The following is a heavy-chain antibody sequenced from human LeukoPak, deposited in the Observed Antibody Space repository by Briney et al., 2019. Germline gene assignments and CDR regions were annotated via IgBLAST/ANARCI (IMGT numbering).Heavy chain of an antibody. CDR3: ARVVGVYYFDY. D-gene: IGHD5/OR15-5a*01. V-gene: IGHV4-59*01. CDR1: GGSISSYY. CDR2: IYYSGST. J-gene: IGHJ4*02. Sequence: SETLSLTCIVSGGSISSYYWSWIRQPPGKGLEWIGYIYYSGSTNYNPSLKSRVTISVDTSKNQFSLKLSSVTAADTAVYYCARVVGVYYFDYWGQGTLVTVSS.